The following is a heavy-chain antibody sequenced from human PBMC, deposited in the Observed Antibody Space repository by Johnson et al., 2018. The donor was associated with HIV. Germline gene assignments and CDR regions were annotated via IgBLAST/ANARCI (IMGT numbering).Heavy chain of an antibody. D-gene: IGHD1-26*01. CDR3: AKDARTRWELEPDAFDI. J-gene: IGHJ3*02. CDR2: ISGSGGST. CDR1: GFTFSSYA. V-gene: IGHV3-23*04. Sequence: VQLVESGGGLVQPGGSLRLSCAASGFTFSSYAMSWVRQAPGKGLEWVSAISGSGGSTFYADSVKGRFTISRDNSKNTLNLQMNSLRVEDTAVYYCAKDARTRWELEPDAFDIWGQGTMVTVSS.